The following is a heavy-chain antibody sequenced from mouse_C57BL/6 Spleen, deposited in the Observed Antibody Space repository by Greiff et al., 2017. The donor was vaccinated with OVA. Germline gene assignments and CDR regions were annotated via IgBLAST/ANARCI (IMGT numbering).Heavy chain of an antibody. D-gene: IGHD2-2*01. CDR2: INPSNGGT. V-gene: IGHV1-53*01. J-gene: IGHJ4*01. CDR3: ARVGSTMVTTRVYAMDY. Sequence: QVQLKQPGTELVKPGASVKLSCKASGYTFTSYWMHWVKQRPGQGLEWIGNINPSNGGTNYNEKFKSKATLTVDKSSSTAYMQLSSLTSEDSAVYYCARVGSTMVTTRVYAMDYWGQGTSVTASS. CDR1: GYTFTSYW.